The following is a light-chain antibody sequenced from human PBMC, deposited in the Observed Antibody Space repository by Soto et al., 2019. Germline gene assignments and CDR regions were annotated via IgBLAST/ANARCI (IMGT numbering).Light chain of an antibody. CDR3: HQYNDWPLT. V-gene: IGKV3-15*01. Sequence: EIVMTQSPATLSVSPGEGATLSCRASQSVSTDLAWYRQKPGQAPRLLIYGASSRAPDIPARFSGSGSGTEFTLTISRLQPEDFAVYYCHQYNDWPLTFGGGTKVEIK. CDR2: GAS. CDR1: QSVSTD. J-gene: IGKJ4*01.